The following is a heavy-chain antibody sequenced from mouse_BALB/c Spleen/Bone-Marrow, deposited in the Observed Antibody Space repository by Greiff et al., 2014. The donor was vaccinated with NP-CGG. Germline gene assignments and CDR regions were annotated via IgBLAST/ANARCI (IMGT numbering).Heavy chain of an antibody. J-gene: IGHJ4*01. V-gene: IGHV1-84*02. CDR3: ANLGRYAMDY. CDR1: GYTFTDYY. D-gene: IGHD3-1*01. CDR2: IYPGSGST. Sequence: QVQLKQSGPELVKPGASVKMSCKASGYTFTDYYINWVKQKPGKGLEWIGWIYPGSGSTKYNEKFKGKATLTVDTSSSTAYMQLSSLTSEDTAVYFCANLGRYAMDYWGQGTSVTVSS.